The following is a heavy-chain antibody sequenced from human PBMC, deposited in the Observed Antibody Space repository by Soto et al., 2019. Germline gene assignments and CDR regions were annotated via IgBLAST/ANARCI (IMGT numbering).Heavy chain of an antibody. CDR2: ISGSGRST. CDR1: GFTFSSYA. J-gene: IGHJ4*02. CDR3: AKAGFSSSWSPTYFDY. Sequence: HPGGSLRLSCAASGFTFSSYAMSWVRQAPGKGLEWVSAISGSGRSTYYADSVKGRFTISRDNTKNTLYLQMNSLRAEDTAVYYCAKAGFSSSWSPTYFDYWGQGTLVTVSS. D-gene: IGHD6-13*01. V-gene: IGHV3-23*01.